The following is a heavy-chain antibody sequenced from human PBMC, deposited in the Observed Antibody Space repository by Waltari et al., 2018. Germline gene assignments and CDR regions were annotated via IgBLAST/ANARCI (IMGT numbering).Heavy chain of an antibody. CDR2: VYCSGST. Sequence: QVQLQESGPGLVKPSQTLSLTCTVSGVSISSGDDHWNWIRQPPGKGLEWVGYVYCSGSTDYHPSPTRRLTLSVDTAKNQFYLHLNAVTAADTAVYYCARADYYYDKNWFDPWGQGTPVTVSS. CDR1: GVSISSGDDH. D-gene: IGHD3-22*01. J-gene: IGHJ5*02. CDR3: ARADYYYDKNWFDP. V-gene: IGHV4-30-4*08.